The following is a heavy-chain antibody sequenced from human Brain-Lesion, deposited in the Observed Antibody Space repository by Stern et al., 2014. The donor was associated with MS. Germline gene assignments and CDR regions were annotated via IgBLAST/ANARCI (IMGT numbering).Heavy chain of an antibody. J-gene: IGHJ4*02. Sequence: VHLVESGGGVVQPGRPLRLSCAACGFTFSSFGMHWVRQAPGKGLEWVAVISYDGSNKYYADSVKGRFTISRDNSKNTLYMQMNSLRAEDTAVYYCAKDRQWLTYFFDYWGQGSLVTVSS. CDR2: ISYDGSNK. CDR3: AKDRQWLTYFFDY. D-gene: IGHD3-22*01. CDR1: GFTFSSFG. V-gene: IGHV3-30*18.